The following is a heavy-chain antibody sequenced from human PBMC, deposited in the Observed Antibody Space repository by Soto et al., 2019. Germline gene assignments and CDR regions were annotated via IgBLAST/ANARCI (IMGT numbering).Heavy chain of an antibody. Sequence: PSETLSLTCTVSGGSFKSGIYSWSCIRQPPGKGLEWIGYAYYTGRTSYNPSLKSRVSISMDTSKNQFSLNLDSVTAADTAVYFCARDFAYFDSWGQGTLVTVSS. D-gene: IGHD3-3*01. J-gene: IGHJ4*02. CDR2: AYYTGRT. CDR3: ARDFAYFDS. CDR1: GGSFKSGIYS. V-gene: IGHV4-61*01.